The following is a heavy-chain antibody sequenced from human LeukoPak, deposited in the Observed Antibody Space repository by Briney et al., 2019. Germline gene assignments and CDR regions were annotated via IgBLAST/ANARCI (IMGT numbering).Heavy chain of an antibody. V-gene: IGHV4-61*01. Sequence: SETLSLTCTVSGGSVSSGSYYWSWIRQPPGKGLEWIGYIYYSGSTNYNPSLKSRATISVDTSKNQFSLKLSSVTAADTAVYYCARAPYCSGGSCYVPWGQGTLVTVSS. CDR3: ARAPYCSGGSCYVP. D-gene: IGHD2-15*01. CDR2: IYYSGST. CDR1: GGSVSSGSYY. J-gene: IGHJ5*02.